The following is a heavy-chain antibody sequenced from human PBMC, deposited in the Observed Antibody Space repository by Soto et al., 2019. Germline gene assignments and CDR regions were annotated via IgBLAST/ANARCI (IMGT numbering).Heavy chain of an antibody. D-gene: IGHD3-10*01. CDR3: AKDRGMVRGVRPFDYYYMDV. CDR1: GFTFSSYA. CDR2: ISGSGGST. V-gene: IGHV3-23*01. Sequence: GGSLRLSCAASGFTFSSYAMSWVRQAPGKGLEWVSAISGSGGSTYYADSVKGRFTISRDNSKNTPYLQMNSLRAEDTAVYYCAKDRGMVRGVRPFDYYYMDVWGKGTTVTVSS. J-gene: IGHJ6*03.